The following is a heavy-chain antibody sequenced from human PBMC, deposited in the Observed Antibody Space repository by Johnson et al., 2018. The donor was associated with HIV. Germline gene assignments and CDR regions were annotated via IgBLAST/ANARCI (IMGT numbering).Heavy chain of an antibody. CDR3: AKDLEHILTYAFDI. CDR1: GFTFSRYG. D-gene: IGHD2-21*01. CDR2: MRYNGSDE. V-gene: IGHV3-30*02. J-gene: IGHJ3*02. Sequence: QVQLVESGGGVVQPGESLRLSCVASGFTFSRYGMHWVRQAPGKGLEWVAFMRYNGSDEYYADSVKGRFTISRDNSKFTLYLQMNSLRAEDTAVYYCAKDLEHILTYAFDIWGQGTMVTVSS.